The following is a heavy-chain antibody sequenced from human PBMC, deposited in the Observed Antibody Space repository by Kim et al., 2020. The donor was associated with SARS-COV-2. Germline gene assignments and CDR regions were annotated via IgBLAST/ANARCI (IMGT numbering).Heavy chain of an antibody. CDR2: ISSSSSTI. J-gene: IGHJ6*02. CDR1: GFTFSSYS. CDR3: AREGAYSSSWYEGYYYYYGMDV. Sequence: GGSLRLSCAASGFTFSSYSMNWVRQAPGKGLECVSYISSSSSTIYYADSVKGRFTISRDNAKNSLYLQMNSLRDEDTAVYYCAREGAYSSSWYEGYYYYYGMDVWGQGTTVTVSS. D-gene: IGHD6-13*01. V-gene: IGHV3-48*02.